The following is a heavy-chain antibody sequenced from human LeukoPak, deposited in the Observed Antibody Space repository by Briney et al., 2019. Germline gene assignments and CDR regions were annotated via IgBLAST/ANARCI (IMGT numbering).Heavy chain of an antibody. CDR1: GGSIISSGYF. Sequence: SGTLSLTCTVSGGSIISSGYFWGWIRQPPGKGLEWIGSCYYSGSTYYNPSLKSRITISVDTSKNQFSLKVFSVTAADTATYYCARLGVPAAIANWGQGTLLTVSS. V-gene: IGHV4-39*01. CDR3: ARLGVPAAIAN. D-gene: IGHD2-2*01. J-gene: IGHJ4*02. CDR2: CYYSGST.